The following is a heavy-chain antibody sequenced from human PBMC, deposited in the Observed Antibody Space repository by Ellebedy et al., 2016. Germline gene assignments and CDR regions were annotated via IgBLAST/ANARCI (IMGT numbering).Heavy chain of an antibody. D-gene: IGHD3-10*01. CDR3: ARFLNKSESRSSLSPYYYGLDV. V-gene: IGHV3-11*03. CDR1: GFTFSDYY. J-gene: IGHJ6*02. CDR2: ISSRSSYT. Sequence: GGSLRLXXAASGFTFSDYYMSWIRHAPGKGLEWVSYISSRSSYTNYADSVKGRFTISGDKAKNSLYLQMNSLRAEDTAVYYCARFLNKSESRSSLSPYYYGLDVWGQGTTVTVSS.